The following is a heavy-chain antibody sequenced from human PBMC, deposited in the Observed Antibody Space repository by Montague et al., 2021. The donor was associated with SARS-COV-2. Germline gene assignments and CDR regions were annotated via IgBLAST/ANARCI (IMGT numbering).Heavy chain of an antibody. J-gene: IGHJ4*02. CDR1: GFTFSSYA. CDR2: IWGSGNST. D-gene: IGHD3-22*01. V-gene: IGHV3-23*01. CDR3: RVGNYYASIFDY. Sequence: SLRLSCAASGFTFSSYAIRWVRQAPGKGLEWVSVIWGSGNSTYYADSVKGRFTISRDNSKNTLYLQMNSLRAEDTAVYYCRVGNYYASIFDYWGQGTLVTVSS.